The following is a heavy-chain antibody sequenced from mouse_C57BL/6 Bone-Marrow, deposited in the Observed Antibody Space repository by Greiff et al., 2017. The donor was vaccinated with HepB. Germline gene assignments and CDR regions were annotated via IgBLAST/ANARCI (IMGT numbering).Heavy chain of an antibody. CDR2: IYPSDSET. CDR1: GYTFTSYW. CDR3: ATYDGYPWFAY. V-gene: IGHV1-61*01. D-gene: IGHD2-3*01. J-gene: IGHJ3*01. Sequence: VQLQQPGAELVRPGSSVKLSCKASGYTFTSYWMHWVKQRPGQGLEWIGNIYPSDSETHYNQKFKDKATLTVDKSSSTAYMQLSSLTSEDSAVYYCATYDGYPWFAYWGQGTLVTVSA.